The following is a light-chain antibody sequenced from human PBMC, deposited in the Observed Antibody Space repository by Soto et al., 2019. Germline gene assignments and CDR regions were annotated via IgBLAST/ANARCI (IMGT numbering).Light chain of an antibody. CDR1: TSNIGAGFD. J-gene: IGLJ2*01. Sequence: QAVVTQPPSVSGAPGQRATISCTGSTSNIGAGFDVHWYQQLPGTAPKLLIYGNSNRPSGVPDRFSGSKSGTSASLAITGLQAEDEAEYYCQSYDNSLSGYVIFGGGTKVTVL. CDR2: GNS. V-gene: IGLV1-40*01. CDR3: QSYDNSLSGYVI.